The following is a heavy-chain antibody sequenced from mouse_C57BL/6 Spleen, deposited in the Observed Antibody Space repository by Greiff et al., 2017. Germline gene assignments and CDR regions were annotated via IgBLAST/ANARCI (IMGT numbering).Heavy chain of an antibody. CDR2: INPNNGGT. CDR1: GYTFTDYN. V-gene: IGHV1-18*01. Sequence: EVQLQQSGPELVKPGASVKIPCKASGYTFTDYNMDWVKQSHGKSLEWIGDINPNNGGTIYNQTFKGKATLTVDKYSSTAYMELRSLTSEDTAVYYCARDPPYYYGSSFYWYFDVWGTGTTVTVSS. J-gene: IGHJ1*03. D-gene: IGHD1-1*01. CDR3: ARDPPYYYGSSFYWYFDV.